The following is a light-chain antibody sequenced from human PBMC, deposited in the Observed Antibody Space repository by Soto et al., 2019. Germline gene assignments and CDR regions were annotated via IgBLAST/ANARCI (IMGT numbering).Light chain of an antibody. J-gene: IGKJ1*01. CDR2: GTS. CDR1: ENISSNH. Sequence: EIVLTQSPGTLSVSPGERATLSCRASENISSNHLAWYQQKPGQAPSLLIYGTSSRATGIPDRFSGSGSGTDFTLTISRLEPEDSAIYYCQQYVSWTFGQGTKVEIK. CDR3: QQYVSWT. V-gene: IGKV3-20*01.